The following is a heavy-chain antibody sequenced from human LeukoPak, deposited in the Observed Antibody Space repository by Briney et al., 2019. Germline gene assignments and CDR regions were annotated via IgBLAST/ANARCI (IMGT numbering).Heavy chain of an antibody. J-gene: IGHJ6*03. CDR2: IYTSGST. Sequence: SETLSLTCTVSGGSISSYYWSWIRQPPGKGREWIGYIYTSGSTNYNPSLKSRVTISVDTSKNQFSLKLSSVTAADTAVYYCARGIDYYGSGSYFPQYYYYMDVWGKGTTVTVSS. CDR1: GGSISSYY. D-gene: IGHD3-10*01. CDR3: ARGIDYYGSGSYFPQYYYYMDV. V-gene: IGHV4-4*09.